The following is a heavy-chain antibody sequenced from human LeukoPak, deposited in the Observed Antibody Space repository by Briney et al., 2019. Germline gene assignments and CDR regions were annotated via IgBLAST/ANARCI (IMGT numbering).Heavy chain of an antibody. CDR1: GYTLTELS. J-gene: IGHJ6*02. D-gene: IGHD4-17*01. V-gene: IGHV1-24*01. Sequence: ASVKVSCKVSGYTLTELSMHWVRQAPGKGLEWMGGFDPEDGETIYAQKFQGRVTMTEDTSTDTAYMELSSLRSEDTAVYYCATPSSYGDPIGRHYGMGVWGQGTTVTVSS. CDR2: FDPEDGET. CDR3: ATPSSYGDPIGRHYGMGV.